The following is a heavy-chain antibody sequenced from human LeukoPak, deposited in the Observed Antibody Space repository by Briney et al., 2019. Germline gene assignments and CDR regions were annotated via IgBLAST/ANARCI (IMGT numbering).Heavy chain of an antibody. CDR1: GFTCSTET. J-gene: IGHJ4*02. V-gene: IGHV3-23*01. D-gene: IGHD7-27*01. CDR3: AIDPNWGTHS. Sequence: GGSLRLCCAASGFTCSTETMAWVRHPPGKRLEWVSIIGNNGGGIHYADSVKGRFTISRDNFKNALYLQMNSLRVEDTAVYYCAIDPNWGTHSWGQGVLVTVSS. CDR2: IGNNGGGI.